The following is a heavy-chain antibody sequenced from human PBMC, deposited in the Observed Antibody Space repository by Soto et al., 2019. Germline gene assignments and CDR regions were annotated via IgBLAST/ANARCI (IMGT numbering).Heavy chain of an antibody. CDR2: IYYSGST. CDR3: ARESNYETGYXDF. V-gene: IGHV4-30-4*01. D-gene: IGHD4-4*01. CDR1: GCSISSGDYY. Sequence: SETLSLTCTVSGCSISSGDYYWSWIRQPPGKGLEWIGYIYYSGSTYYNPSLKSRVTISVDTSKNQFSLKLSSVTAADTAVYYCARESNYETGYXDFWGQGTLVTVSS. J-gene: IGHJ4*02.